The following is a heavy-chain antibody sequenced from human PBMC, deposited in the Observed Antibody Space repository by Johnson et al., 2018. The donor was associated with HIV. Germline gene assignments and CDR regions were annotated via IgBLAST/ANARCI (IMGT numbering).Heavy chain of an antibody. V-gene: IGHV3-48*01. J-gene: IGHJ3*02. D-gene: IGHD3-9*01. CDR1: GLTFSNAW. CDR3: AKDREYYDILTGYYISLSSWDAFDI. CDR2: ISSSGATI. Sequence: VQLVESGGGLVKPGGSLRLSCAASGLTFSNAWMSWVRQAPGKGLEWVSYISSSGATIYYADSVKGRFTISRDNSKNTLYLQMNSLRAEDTAVYYCAKDREYYDILTGYYISLSSWDAFDIWGQGTMVTVSS.